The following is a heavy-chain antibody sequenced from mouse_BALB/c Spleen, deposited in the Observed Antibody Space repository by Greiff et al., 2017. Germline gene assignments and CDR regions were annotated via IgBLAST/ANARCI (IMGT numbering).Heavy chain of an antibody. CDR3: TRGGNGNHWGYAMDY. CDR2: IDPSDSYT. Sequence: QVQLQQPGAELVKPGASVKMSCKASGYTFTSYWMHWVKQRPGQGLEWIGVIDPSDSYTSYNQKFKGKATLTVDTSSSTAYMQLSSLTSEDSAVYYSTRGGNGNHWGYAMDYWGQGTSVTVSS. D-gene: IGHD2-1*01. J-gene: IGHJ4*01. CDR1: GYTFTSYW. V-gene: IGHV1S127*01.